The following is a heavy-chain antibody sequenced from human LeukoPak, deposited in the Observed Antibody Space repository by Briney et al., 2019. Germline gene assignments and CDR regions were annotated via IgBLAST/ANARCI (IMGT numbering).Heavy chain of an antibody. CDR3: AKVRAPSGWFNSDS. CDR1: GFTFSNYA. CDR2: ISTGGGST. Sequence: PGGSLRLSCAASGFTFSNYAMCWVRQAPGKGLGWVSGISTGGGSTYYADSVKGRFTISRDNSKNTLYLQMNSLRVEDTAAYYCAKVRAPSGWFNSDSWGQGTLVTVSS. J-gene: IGHJ4*02. V-gene: IGHV3-23*01. D-gene: IGHD6-19*01.